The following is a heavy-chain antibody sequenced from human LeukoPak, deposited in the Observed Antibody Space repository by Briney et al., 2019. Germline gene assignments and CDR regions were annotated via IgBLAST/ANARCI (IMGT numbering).Heavy chain of an antibody. D-gene: IGHD1-26*01. CDR3: XXXXXXXXXXPSTTTGYGMDV. V-gene: IGHV1-18*01. J-gene: IGHJ6*02. CDR2: ISAYNGNT. CDR1: GYTFTSYG. Sequence: ASVKVSCKASGYTFTSYGISWVRQAPGQGLEWMGWISAYNGNTNYAQMLQGRVTMTTDTSTSTAYMELRSLRSDDTAVYYCXXXXXXXXXXPSTTTGYGMDVWGQGTTVTVSS.